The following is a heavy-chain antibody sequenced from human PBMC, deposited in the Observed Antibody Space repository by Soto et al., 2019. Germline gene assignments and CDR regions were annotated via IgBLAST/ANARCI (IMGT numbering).Heavy chain of an antibody. D-gene: IGHD2-2*01. CDR3: ARSVSFRYQLLKRGMDV. Sequence: SVKVSCKASGGTFSSYAISWVRQAPGQGLEWMGGIIPIFATANHAQKFQGRVMITVDESTSTAYMELSSLRSEDTAVYYCARSVSFRYQLLKRGMDVWGQGTTVTVSS. CDR1: GGTFSSYA. J-gene: IGHJ6*02. V-gene: IGHV1-69*13. CDR2: IIPIFATA.